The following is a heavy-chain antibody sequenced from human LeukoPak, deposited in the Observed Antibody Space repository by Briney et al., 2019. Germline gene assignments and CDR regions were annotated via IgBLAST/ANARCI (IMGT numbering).Heavy chain of an antibody. CDR3: ARAVSVHYYYYMDV. CDR1: GGSISSGGYY. J-gene: IGHJ6*03. Sequence: PSETLSLTCTVSGGSISSGGYYWSWIRQPPGKGLEWIGYIYYSGSTNYNPSLKSRVTISVDTSKNQFSLKLISVTAADTAVYYCARAVSVHYYYYMDVWGKGTTVTVSS. V-gene: IGHV4-61*08. CDR2: IYYSGST.